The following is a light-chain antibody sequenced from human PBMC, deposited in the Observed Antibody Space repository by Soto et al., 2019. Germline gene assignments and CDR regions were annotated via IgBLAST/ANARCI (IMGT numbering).Light chain of an antibody. CDR1: QSIRTN. CDR3: QQYCNSPLTWT. J-gene: IGKJ3*01. CDR2: GAS. Sequence: EIVLTQSPATLSVSAGGTVTLSCRASQSIRTNVAWYQQIPGQAPRLLVYGASTRATGVPARFSGSGSGIEFTLTISSLQSEDSAFYYCQQYCNSPLTWTFGPGTKVD. V-gene: IGKV3-15*01.